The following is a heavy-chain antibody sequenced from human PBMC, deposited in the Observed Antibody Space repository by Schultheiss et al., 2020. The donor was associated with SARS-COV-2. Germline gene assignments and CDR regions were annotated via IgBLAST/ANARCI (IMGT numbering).Heavy chain of an antibody. CDR2: IGTAGDT. J-gene: IGHJ6*02. D-gene: IGHD1-7*01. V-gene: IGHV3-13*01. CDR3: ARDPNDWNYRHLTYGMDV. CDR1: GFTFSSYA. Sequence: GGSLRLSCAASGFTFSSYAMHWVRQATGKGLEWVSAIGTAGDTYYPGSVKGRFTISRENAKNTLYLQMNSLRAEDTAVYYCARDPNDWNYRHLTYGMDVWGQGTTVTVSS.